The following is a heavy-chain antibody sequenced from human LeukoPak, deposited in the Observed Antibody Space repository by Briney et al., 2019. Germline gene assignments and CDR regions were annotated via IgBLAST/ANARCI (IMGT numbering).Heavy chain of an antibody. J-gene: IGHJ6*03. Sequence: SETLSLTCTVSGASITDTSHFRAWIRQPPGKGLEWIGRVYYSGTTSYNPSLQSRVSISVDTSKKQFSLRLSSVTAADTAVYYCARQDFYGSGSYYMDVWGKGTTVTVSS. CDR2: VYYSGTT. CDR1: GASITDTSHF. D-gene: IGHD3-10*01. V-gene: IGHV4-39*01. CDR3: ARQDFYGSGSYYMDV.